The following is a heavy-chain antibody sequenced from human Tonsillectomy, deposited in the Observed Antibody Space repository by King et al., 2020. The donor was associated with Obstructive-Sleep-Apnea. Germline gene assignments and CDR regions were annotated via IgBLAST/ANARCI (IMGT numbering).Heavy chain of an antibody. V-gene: IGHV4-59*08. D-gene: IGHD3-10*01. CDR2: IYYSGST. Sequence: QLQESGPGLVKPSETLSLTCNVSGGSITSYYWSWIRQPQGKRLEWIGHIYYSGSTDYNPSLKSRVTISVDTSKNQISLKVKSVTAADTAVYYCATSAPGSWGQGTLVTVSS. CDR1: GGSITSYY. J-gene: IGHJ4*02. CDR3: ATSAPGS.